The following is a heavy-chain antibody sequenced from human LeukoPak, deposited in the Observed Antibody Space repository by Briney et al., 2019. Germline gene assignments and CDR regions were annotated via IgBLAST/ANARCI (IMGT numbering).Heavy chain of an antibody. CDR2: ISYDGSNK. CDR3: AKPYYDILTGYYYFDY. J-gene: IGHJ4*02. Sequence: GGSPRLSCAASGFTFSSYGMHWVRQAPGKGLEWVAVISYDGSNKYYADSVKGRFTISRDNSKNTLYLQMNSLRAEDTAVYYCAKPYYDILTGYYYFDYWGQGTLVTVSS. CDR1: GFTFSSYG. V-gene: IGHV3-30*18. D-gene: IGHD3-9*01.